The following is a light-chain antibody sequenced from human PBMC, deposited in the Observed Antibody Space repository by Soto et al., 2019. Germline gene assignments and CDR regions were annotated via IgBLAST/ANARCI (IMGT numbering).Light chain of an antibody. J-gene: IGLJ1*01. CDR2: DVS. Sequence: QSVLTQPASVSGSPGQSITISCTGTSSYVGGYNYVSWYQHHPGKAPKLMIYDVSNRPSGVSNRFSGSKSGNTASLIISGLQAEDEADYYCSSYTSSSTLSTYVFGTGTKLTVL. CDR3: SSYTSSSTLSTYV. V-gene: IGLV2-14*03. CDR1: SSYVGGYNY.